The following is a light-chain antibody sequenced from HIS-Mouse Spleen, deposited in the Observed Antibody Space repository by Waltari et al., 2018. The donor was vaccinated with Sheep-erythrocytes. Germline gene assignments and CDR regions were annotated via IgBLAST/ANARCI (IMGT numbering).Light chain of an antibody. CDR2: DVS. V-gene: IGLV2-11*01. CDR3: CSYAGSYNHV. CDR1: RSDVGGYNY. Sequence: QSALTQPRSVSGSPGQSVTISCTGTRSDVGGYNYVSWYQQHPGKAPKLIIYDVSKRPSGVPDRFSGSKSGNTASLTISGLQAEDEADYYCCSYAGSYNHVFATGTKVTVL. J-gene: IGLJ1*01.